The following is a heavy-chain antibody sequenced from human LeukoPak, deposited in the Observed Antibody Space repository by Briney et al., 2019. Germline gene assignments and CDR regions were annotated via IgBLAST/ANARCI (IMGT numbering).Heavy chain of an antibody. CDR1: GGSISSGSYY. J-gene: IGHJ6*03. CDR3: ARVVVGATTDYYYYYYMDV. Sequence: SETLSLTCTVSGGSISSGSYYWSWIRQPAGKGLEWIGRIYTSGSTNYNPSLKSRVTISVDTSKNQFSLKLSSVTAADTAVYYCARVVVGATTDYYYYYYMDVWDKGTTVTISS. V-gene: IGHV4-61*02. CDR2: IYTSGST. D-gene: IGHD1-26*01.